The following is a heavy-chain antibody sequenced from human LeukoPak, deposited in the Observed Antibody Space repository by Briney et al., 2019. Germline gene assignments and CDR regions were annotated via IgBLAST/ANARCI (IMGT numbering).Heavy chain of an antibody. CDR3: ARDSYLAAAGDGGGTFDY. CDR2: INAGNGNT. CDR1: GYTFTSYA. J-gene: IGHJ4*02. V-gene: IGHV1-3*01. D-gene: IGHD6-13*01. Sequence: ASVKVSCKASGYTFTSYAMHWVRQAPGQRLEWMGWINAGNGNTKYSQKFQGRVTITRDTSASTAYMELSSLRSEDTAVYYCARDSYLAAAGDGGGTFDYWGQGTLVTVSS.